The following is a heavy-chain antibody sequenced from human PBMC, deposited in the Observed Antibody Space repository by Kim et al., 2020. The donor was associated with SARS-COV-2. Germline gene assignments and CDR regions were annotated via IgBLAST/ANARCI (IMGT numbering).Heavy chain of an antibody. CDR3: ARGTSSGYYTSQQNWYFDL. J-gene: IGHJ2*01. D-gene: IGHD3-22*01. Sequence: GGSPRLSCAASGFTFSSYDMHWVRQATGKGLEWVSAIGTAGDTYYPGSVKGRFTISRENAKNSLYLQMNSLRAGDTAVYYCARGTSSGYYTSQQNWYFDLWGRGTLVTVSS. CDR1: GFTFSSYD. V-gene: IGHV3-13*04. CDR2: IGTAGDT.